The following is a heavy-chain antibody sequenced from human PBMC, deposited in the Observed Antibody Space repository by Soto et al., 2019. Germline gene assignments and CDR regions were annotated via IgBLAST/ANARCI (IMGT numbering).Heavy chain of an antibody. CDR3: AKVGCSGGSCYIDNWFDP. CDR1: GFTFSSYA. Sequence: GGSLRLSCAASGFTFSSYAMSWVRQAPGKGLEWVSAISGSGGSTYYADSVKGRFTISRDNSKNTLYLQMNSLKAEDTAVYYCAKVGCSGGSCYIDNWFDPWGQGTLVTVSS. CDR2: ISGSGGST. D-gene: IGHD2-15*01. V-gene: IGHV3-23*01. J-gene: IGHJ5*02.